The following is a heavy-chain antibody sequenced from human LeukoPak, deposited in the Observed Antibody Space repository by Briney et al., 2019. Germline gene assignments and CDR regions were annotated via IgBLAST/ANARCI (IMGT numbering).Heavy chain of an antibody. V-gene: IGHV4-59*01. CDR1: GVSISSYY. CDR3: ARDRDGAFDI. Sequence: SETLSLTCTVSGVSISSYYWSWIRQPPGKGLEWIGYIYYSGSTNYNPSLKSRVTISVDTSKNQFSLKLSSVTAADTAVYYCARDRDGAFDIWGQGTMVTVSS. J-gene: IGHJ3*02. CDR2: IYYSGST. D-gene: IGHD3-10*01.